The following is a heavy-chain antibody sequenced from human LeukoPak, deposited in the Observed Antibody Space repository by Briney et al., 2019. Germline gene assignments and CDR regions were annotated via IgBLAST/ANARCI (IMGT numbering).Heavy chain of an antibody. J-gene: IGHJ3*02. CDR1: GFTFSSYA. V-gene: IGHV3-30-3*01. Sequence: GGSLRLSCAASGFTFSSYAMHWVRQAPGKGLEWVAVISYDGSNKYYADSVKGRFTISRDNSKNTLYLQMNSLRAEDTAVYYCARNYYDSSGSWDDAFDIWGQGTMVTVSS. CDR3: ARNYYDSSGSWDDAFDI. CDR2: ISYDGSNK. D-gene: IGHD3-22*01.